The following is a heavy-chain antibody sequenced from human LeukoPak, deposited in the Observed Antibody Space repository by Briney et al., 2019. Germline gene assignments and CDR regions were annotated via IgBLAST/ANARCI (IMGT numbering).Heavy chain of an antibody. Sequence: PGGSLRLSCAASGFTFSSYAMHWVRQAPGQGLEWVALISYDEINKYYADSVKGRFTISRDNSKNTLYLQMNSLRAEDTAVYYCATMGYSSGWLGYWGQGTLVTVSS. CDR1: GFTFSSYA. CDR2: ISYDEINK. D-gene: IGHD6-19*01. V-gene: IGHV3-30*04. CDR3: ATMGYSSGWLGY. J-gene: IGHJ4*02.